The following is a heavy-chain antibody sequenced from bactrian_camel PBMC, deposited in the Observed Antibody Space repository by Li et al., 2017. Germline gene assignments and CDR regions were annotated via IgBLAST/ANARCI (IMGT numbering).Heavy chain of an antibody. Sequence: QVQLVESGGGSVQAGGSLRLSCVVSGYTGRPNYMAWFRQAPGKEREGVAHIYKTGRTTYYADSVKGRFTLSRDNAENTQYLQMNSLKTEDTAVYYCAAARGVFWYTDFGRQEQFGYWGQGTQVTVS. V-gene: IGHV3S1*01. CDR1: GYTGRPNY. J-gene: IGHJ6*01. CDR2: IYKTGRTT. CDR3: AAARGVFWYTDFGRQEQFGY. D-gene: IGHD1*01.